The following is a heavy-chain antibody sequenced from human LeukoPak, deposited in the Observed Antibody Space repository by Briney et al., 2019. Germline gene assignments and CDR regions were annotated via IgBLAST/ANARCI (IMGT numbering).Heavy chain of an antibody. Sequence: PSETLSLTCTVSGGSISSSSYYWGWIRQPPGKGLEWIGSIYYSGSTYYNPSLKRRVTISVDTSKNQFSLKLSSVTAADTAVYYCARDISSGWMNWFDPWGQGTLVTVSS. V-gene: IGHV4-39*07. D-gene: IGHD6-19*01. CDR3: ARDISSGWMNWFDP. CDR1: GGSISSSSYY. CDR2: IYYSGST. J-gene: IGHJ5*02.